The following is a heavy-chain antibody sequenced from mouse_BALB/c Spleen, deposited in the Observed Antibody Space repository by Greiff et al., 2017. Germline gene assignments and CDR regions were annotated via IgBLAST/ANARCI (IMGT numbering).Heavy chain of an antibody. J-gene: IGHJ2*01. V-gene: IGHV2-9*02. CDR3: ARNYEYVYFDY. CDR2: IWAGGST. D-gene: IGHD2-4*01. CDR1: GFSLTSYG. Sequence: VNLVESGPGLVAPSQSLSITCTVSGFSLTSYGVHWVRQPPGKGLEWLGVIWAGGSTNYNSALMSRLSISKYNSKSQVVLKMNSLQTDDTAMYYCARNYEYVYFDYWGQGTTLTVSS.